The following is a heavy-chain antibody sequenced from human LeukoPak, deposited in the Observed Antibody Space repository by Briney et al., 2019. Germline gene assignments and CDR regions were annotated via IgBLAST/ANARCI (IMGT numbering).Heavy chain of an antibody. Sequence: GGSLRLSCAASGFSFSTYWMTWVRQAPGKGLEWLANIRYDGSATYYVDSVKGRFTISRDNAKNSLFLQMSSLRVEDTALYYCATSLDTAAGPYWGRGTLVTVSS. D-gene: IGHD5-18*01. CDR3: ATSLDTAAGPY. J-gene: IGHJ4*02. CDR1: GFSFSTYW. CDR2: IRYDGSAT. V-gene: IGHV3-7*01.